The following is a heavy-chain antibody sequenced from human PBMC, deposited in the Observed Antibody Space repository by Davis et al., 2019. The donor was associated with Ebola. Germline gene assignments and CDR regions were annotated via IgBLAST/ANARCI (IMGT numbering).Heavy chain of an antibody. CDR3: ARHALAYTGAFDI. D-gene: IGHD1-1*01. CDR2: IDPSDSYT. V-gene: IGHV5-10-1*01. CDR1: GYSFTSYW. Sequence: KVSCKGSGYSFTSYWISWVRQMPGKGLEWMGRIDPSDSYTNYSTSFQGHVTISADKSISTAYLQWSSLKASDTAMYYCARHALAYTGAFDIWGQGTMVTVSS. J-gene: IGHJ3*02.